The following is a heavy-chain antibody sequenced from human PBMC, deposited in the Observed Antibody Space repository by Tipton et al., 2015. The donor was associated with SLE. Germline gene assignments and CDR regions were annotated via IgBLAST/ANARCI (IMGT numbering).Heavy chain of an antibody. CDR3: ARGAGSSGDFYY. V-gene: IGHV4-39*07. CDR2: IYYSGST. D-gene: IGHD2-15*01. CDR1: GGSISSSSYY. J-gene: IGHJ4*02. Sequence: TLSLTCTVSGGSISSSSYYWGWIRQPPGKGLEWIGIIYYSGSTYYNPSLKSRVTISVDTSKNQFSLKLSSVTAADTAVYYCARGAGSSGDFYYWGQGTLVTVSS.